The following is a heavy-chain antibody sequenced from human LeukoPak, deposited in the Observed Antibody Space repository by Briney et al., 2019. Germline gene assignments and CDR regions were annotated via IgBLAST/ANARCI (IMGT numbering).Heavy chain of an antibody. D-gene: IGHD2-15*01. J-gene: IGHJ4*02. V-gene: IGHV3-66*01. Sequence: PGGSLRLSCAASGFTVSSNYMSWVRQAPGKGLEWVSVIYSGGSRYYADSVKGRFTISRDNSKNTLYLQMNSLRAEDTAVYYCAREYCSGGSCYNDYWGQGTLVTVSS. CDR1: GFTVSSNY. CDR2: IYSGGSR. CDR3: AREYCSGGSCYNDY.